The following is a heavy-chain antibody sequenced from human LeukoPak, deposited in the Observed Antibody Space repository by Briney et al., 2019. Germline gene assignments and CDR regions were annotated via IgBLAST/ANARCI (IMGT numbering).Heavy chain of an antibody. Sequence: LRLSCAASGFTFSSYGMHWVRQPPGKGLEWIGEIDHSGSSNYNPSLKSRVTLSVDTSKNQFSLKLRSATAADTALYYCARRPRNSGNYGGPSGLDSWGQGTLVTVSS. CDR1: GFTFSSYG. D-gene: IGHD1-26*01. CDR2: IDHSGSS. CDR3: ARRPRNSGNYGGPSGLDS. J-gene: IGHJ4*02. V-gene: IGHV4-34*01.